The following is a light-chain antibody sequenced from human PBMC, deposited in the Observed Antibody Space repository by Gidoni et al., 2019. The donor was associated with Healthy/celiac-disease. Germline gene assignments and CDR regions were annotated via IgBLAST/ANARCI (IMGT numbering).Light chain of an antibody. Sequence: DIKMTQSPSSLSASVGDRVTITCRASQSISSYLNWYQQKPGKAPKLLIYAASSWQSGVPSRFSGSGAGTDLTLTISSLQPEDFATYYCQQSYSTLRFTFGPGTKVDIK. CDR3: QQSYSTLRFT. CDR1: QSISSY. CDR2: AAS. J-gene: IGKJ3*01. V-gene: IGKV1-39*01.